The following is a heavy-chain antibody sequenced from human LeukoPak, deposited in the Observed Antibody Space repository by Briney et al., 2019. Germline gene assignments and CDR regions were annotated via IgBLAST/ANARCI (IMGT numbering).Heavy chain of an antibody. D-gene: IGHD3-22*01. CDR3: ARDWGSSGYYYYYYYMDV. Sequence: GGSLRLSCTASGFTISSNWMSWVRQAPGKGLEWVANIKQDGSEKYYVDSVKGRFTISRDNAKNSLYLQMNSLRAEDTAVYYCARDWGSSGYYYYYYYMDVWGKGTTVTVSS. V-gene: IGHV3-7*01. CDR1: GFTISSNW. CDR2: IKQDGSEK. J-gene: IGHJ6*03.